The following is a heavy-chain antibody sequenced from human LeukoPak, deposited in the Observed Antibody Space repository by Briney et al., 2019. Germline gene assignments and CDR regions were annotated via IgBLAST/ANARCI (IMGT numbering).Heavy chain of an antibody. J-gene: IGHJ6*02. D-gene: IGHD3-3*01. CDR1: GGSISSYY. CDR3: ATVPPRYYDFYYGMDV. CDR2: IYYSGST. Sequence: SETLSLTCTVPGGSISSYYWSWIRQPPGKGLEWIGYIYYSGSTNYNPSLKSRVTISVDTSKNQFSLKLSSVTAADTAVYYCATVPPRYYDFYYGMDVWGQGTTVTVSS. V-gene: IGHV4-59*08.